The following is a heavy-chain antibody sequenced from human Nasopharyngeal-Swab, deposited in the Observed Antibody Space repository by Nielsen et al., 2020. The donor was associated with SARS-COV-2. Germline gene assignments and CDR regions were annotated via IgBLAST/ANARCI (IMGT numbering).Heavy chain of an antibody. V-gene: IGHV3-43*02. CDR2: ISGDGGST. J-gene: IGHJ6*02. D-gene: IGHD2-2*01. CDR3: ARDHLVPAAMEGLYYYYGMDV. Sequence: GESLKISCAASGFTFDDYAMHWVRQAPGKGLEWVSLISGDGGSTYYADSVKGRFTISRDNSKNSLYLQMNSLRDEDTAVYYCARDHLVPAAMEGLYYYYGMDVWGQGTTVTVSS. CDR1: GFTFDDYA.